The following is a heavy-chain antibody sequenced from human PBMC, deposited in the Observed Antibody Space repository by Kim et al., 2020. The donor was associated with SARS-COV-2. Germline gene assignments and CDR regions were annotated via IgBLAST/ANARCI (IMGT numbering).Heavy chain of an antibody. CDR2: INSDGSST. D-gene: IGHD3-16*01. CDR1: GLTLSRYG. Sequence: GGSLRLSCVASGLTLSRYGMYWVRQAPGKGLEYVSRINSDGSSTDYADSVRGRFTISRDNAENTLYLQMNSLRGEDTAVYYCVRRSEIYDFVDIFDIWGQGTMVTVSS. J-gene: IGHJ3*02. CDR3: VRRSEIYDFVDIFDI. V-gene: IGHV3-74*01.